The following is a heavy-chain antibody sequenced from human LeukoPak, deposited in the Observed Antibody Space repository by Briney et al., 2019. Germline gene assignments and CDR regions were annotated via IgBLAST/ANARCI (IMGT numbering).Heavy chain of an antibody. CDR2: ISSSGSTI. V-gene: IGHV3-48*03. D-gene: IGHD3-9*01. Sequence: GGSLRLSCAASGFALSNYNMNWVRQAPGKGLEWVSYISSSGSTIYYADSVKGRFTISRDNAKNSLYLQMNSLRAEDTAVYYCARIRYFDWFESDYWGQGTLVTVSS. J-gene: IGHJ4*02. CDR1: GFALSNYN. CDR3: ARIRYFDWFESDY.